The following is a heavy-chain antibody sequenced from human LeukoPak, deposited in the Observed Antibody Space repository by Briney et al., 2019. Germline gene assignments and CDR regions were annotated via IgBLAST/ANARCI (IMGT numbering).Heavy chain of an antibody. CDR2: ISAYNGNT. CDR1: GYTFTSYG. Sequence: ASVKVSCKASGYTFTSYGISWVRQAPGQGLEWMGWISAYNGNTNYAQKLQGRVTMTTDTSTGTAYMELRSLRSDDTAVYYCARVYGSGSYSADFVYWGQGTLVTVSS. D-gene: IGHD3-10*01. J-gene: IGHJ4*02. V-gene: IGHV1-18*01. CDR3: ARVYGSGSYSADFVY.